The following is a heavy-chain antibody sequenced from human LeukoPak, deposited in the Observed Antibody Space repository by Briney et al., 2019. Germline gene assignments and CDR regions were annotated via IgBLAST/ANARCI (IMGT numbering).Heavy chain of an antibody. CDR1: GYTFTGYY. D-gene: IGHD2-15*01. CDR3: ARGTVRYCSGGSCSSILDY. J-gene: IGHJ4*02. Sequence: ASVKVSCKASGYTFTGYYMHWVRQAPGQGLEWMGWINPNSGGTNYAQKFQGRVTMTRDTSISTAYMELSSLRSEDTAVYYCARGTVRYCSGGSCSSILDYWGQGTLVTVSS. V-gene: IGHV1-2*02. CDR2: INPNSGGT.